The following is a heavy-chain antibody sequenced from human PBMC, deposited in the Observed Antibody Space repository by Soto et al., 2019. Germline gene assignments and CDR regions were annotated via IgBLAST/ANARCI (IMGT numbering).Heavy chain of an antibody. J-gene: IGHJ6*02. CDR2: ISSGGQTI. CDR1: GFSFSTYD. D-gene: IGHD2-2*01. Sequence: EVQLVESGGGLVQPGGSLRLSCAASGFSFSTYDMNWVRQAPGKGLEWVSYISSGGQTIKSTDSVKGRFTISRDNAKNSLHLQMSGLRDEDTVVYYCARDPQRGFSAKDVWGQGTTVTVSS. CDR3: ARDPQRGFSAKDV. V-gene: IGHV3-48*02.